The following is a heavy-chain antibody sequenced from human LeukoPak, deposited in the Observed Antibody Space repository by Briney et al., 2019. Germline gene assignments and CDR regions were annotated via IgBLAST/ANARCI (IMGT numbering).Heavy chain of an antibody. V-gene: IGHV3-74*01. J-gene: IGHJ4*02. CDR2: INTDGSGT. D-gene: IGHD2-2*01. CDR3: AKDRSDNTTWYAGSH. Sequence: GGSLRLSCVGSGSTFNGHWLTWVRQAPRKGLVWVSAINTDGSGTSYADSVKGRFTISRDNAKNTLYLQMNSLRADDTAVYYCAKDRSDNTTWYAGSHWGQGTLITVSS. CDR1: GSTFNGHW.